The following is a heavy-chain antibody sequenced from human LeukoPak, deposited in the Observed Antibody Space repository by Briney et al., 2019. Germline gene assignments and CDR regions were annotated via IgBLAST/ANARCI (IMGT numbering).Heavy chain of an antibody. CDR3: ARDLGSYLGFGY. CDR1: GGSISSGGYC. Sequence: SQTLSLTCAVSGGSISSGGYCWSWLRQPPGRGLEWIGYIYHSGSTYYNPSLKSRVTISVDRSKNQFSLKLSSVTAADTAVYCCARDLGSYLGFGYWSQGTLVTVSS. V-gene: IGHV4-30-2*01. J-gene: IGHJ4*02. CDR2: IYHSGST. D-gene: IGHD1-26*01.